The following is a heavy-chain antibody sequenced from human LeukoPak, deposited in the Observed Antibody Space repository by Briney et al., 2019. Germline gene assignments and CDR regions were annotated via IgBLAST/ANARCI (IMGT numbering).Heavy chain of an antibody. D-gene: IGHD6-13*01. CDR3: ARDLSMFGSSWFDY. V-gene: IGHV4-59*01. J-gene: IGHJ4*02. CDR2: IYYSGST. CDR1: GGSISSYY. Sequence: SETLPLTCTVSGGSISSYYWSWIRQPPGKGLEWIGYIYYSGSTNYNPSLKSRVTISVDTSKNQFSLKLSSVTAADTAVYYCARDLSMFGSSWFDYWGQRTVVTVSS.